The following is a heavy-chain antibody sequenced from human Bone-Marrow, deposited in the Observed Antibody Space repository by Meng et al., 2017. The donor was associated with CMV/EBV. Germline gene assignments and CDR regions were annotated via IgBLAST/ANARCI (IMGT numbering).Heavy chain of an antibody. J-gene: IGHJ6*02. Sequence: GESLKISCAASGFTFSDYYMSWIRQAPGKGLEWVSYISSSGSTIYYADSVKGRFTISRDNAKNSLYLQMNSLRAEDTAVYYCARVPTMVRGVITGGGRHYYGMDVWGQGPTVTVSS. V-gene: IGHV3-11*01. CDR2: ISSSGSTI. CDR1: GFTFSDYY. CDR3: ARVPTMVRGVITGGGRHYYGMDV. D-gene: IGHD3-10*01.